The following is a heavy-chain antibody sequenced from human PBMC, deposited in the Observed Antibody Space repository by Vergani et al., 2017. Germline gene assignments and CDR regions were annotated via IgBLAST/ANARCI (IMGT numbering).Heavy chain of an antibody. J-gene: IGHJ6*02. V-gene: IGHV1-69-2*01. Sequence: EVQLVQSGAEVKKPGATMQISCKVSGYTFTDHYMHWVQQAPGKGLEWMGLVDPEDGETIYAEKFKGRVTIAADTSTDTAHLELSRLISEDTDVYYCATPQTVTTGGMEVWGQXP. CDR2: VDPEDGET. CDR3: ATPQTVTTGGMEV. CDR1: GYTFTDHY. D-gene: IGHD4-17*01.